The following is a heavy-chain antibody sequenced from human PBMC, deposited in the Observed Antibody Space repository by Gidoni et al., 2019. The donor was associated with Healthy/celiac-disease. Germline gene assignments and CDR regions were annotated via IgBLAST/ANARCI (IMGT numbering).Heavy chain of an antibody. D-gene: IGHD3-3*01. J-gene: IGHJ5*02. Sequence: QVQLQESGPGLVKPSEPLSLTCTVSGGSISSYYWSWIRQPPGKGLEWIGYIYYSGSTNYNPSLKSRVTISVDTSKNQFSLKLSSVTAADTAVYYCARTSDWFDPWGQGTLVTVSS. V-gene: IGHV4-59*01. CDR2: IYYSGST. CDR3: ARTSDWFDP. CDR1: GGSISSYY.